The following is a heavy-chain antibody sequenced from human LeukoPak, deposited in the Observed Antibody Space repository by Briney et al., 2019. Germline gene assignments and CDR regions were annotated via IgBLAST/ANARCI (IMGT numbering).Heavy chain of an antibody. D-gene: IGHD5-18*01. CDR3: ARGPIQLWIHNAMDV. CDR2: IRSKAYRGTT. CDR1: GFTFGDHA. V-gene: IGHV3-49*04. J-gene: IGHJ6*02. Sequence: GRSLRLSCTGSGFTFGDHAMSWVRQAPGKGLEWVGFIRSKAYRGTTEYAASVKGRFTISRDDSASIAYLQMNGLRTEDTAVYYCARGPIQLWIHNAMDVWGQGTTVTVSS.